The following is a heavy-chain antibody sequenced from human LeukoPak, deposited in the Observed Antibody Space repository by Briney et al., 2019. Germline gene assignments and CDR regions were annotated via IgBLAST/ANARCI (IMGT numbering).Heavy chain of an antibody. CDR1: GYSISSGYY. J-gene: IGHJ4*02. Sequence: PSETLSLTCTVSGYSISSGYYWGWIRQPPGKGLEWVSVIYSGGTTYYADSVKGRFTISRDNSKNMLSLQMNSLRAEDTAMYYCARVRGWKYFDYWGQGTLVTVSS. CDR2: IYSGGTT. CDR3: ARVRGWKYFDY. D-gene: IGHD1-1*01. V-gene: IGHV3-66*01.